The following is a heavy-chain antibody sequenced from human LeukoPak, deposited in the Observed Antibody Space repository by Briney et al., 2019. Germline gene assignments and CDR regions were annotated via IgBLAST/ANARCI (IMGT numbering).Heavy chain of an antibody. CDR2: INQDGSEK. CDR3: ARVNWEDTSCPGFDY. CDR1: GFSFSNYW. V-gene: IGHV3-7*01. Sequence: PAGSLRLSCVVSGFSFSNYWLSWVRQAPGKGLEWVANINQDGSEKSYVDSVKGRFTISRDNAESSLYLQVNSLRAEETAVYYCARVNWEDTSCPGFDYWGQGALVTVSS. J-gene: IGHJ4*02. D-gene: IGHD2-2*01.